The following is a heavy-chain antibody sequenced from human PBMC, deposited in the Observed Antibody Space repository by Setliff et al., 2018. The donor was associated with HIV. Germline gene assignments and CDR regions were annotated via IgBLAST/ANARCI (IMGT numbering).Heavy chain of an antibody. D-gene: IGHD3-10*01. Sequence: GESLKISCAGSEFSVSSNTMSWIRQAPGKEPEWVSLIYSGGGTYYADSVKGRFTISRDSSRNTLYLQLTSLRVEDTAVYHCAGGSGSYPEPFDPWGQGTLVTVSS. V-gene: IGHV3-66*01. CDR3: AGGSGSYPEPFDP. J-gene: IGHJ5*02. CDR2: IYSGGGT. CDR1: EFSVSSNT.